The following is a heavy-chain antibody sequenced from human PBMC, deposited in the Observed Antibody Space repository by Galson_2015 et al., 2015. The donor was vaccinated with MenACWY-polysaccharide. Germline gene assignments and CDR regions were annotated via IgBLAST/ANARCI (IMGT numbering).Heavy chain of an antibody. J-gene: IGHJ6*02. V-gene: IGHV1-18*01. CDR3: ARRSFCAGDCTIYYSMDV. Sequence: SVKVSCKASGFTFNRHGTGWVRQAPGQGLEWLGWVSAFNDKTNYAQEFQGRNTLTADRSTDTAFFEMTSLSPDDTAVYYCARRSFCAGDCTIYYSMDVWGPGTTVTVSS. CDR1: GFTFNRHG. D-gene: IGHD2-21*02. CDR2: VSAFNDKT.